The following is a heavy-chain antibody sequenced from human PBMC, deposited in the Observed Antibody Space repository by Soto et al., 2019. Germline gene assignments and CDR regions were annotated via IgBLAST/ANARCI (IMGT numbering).Heavy chain of an antibody. D-gene: IGHD3-3*01. CDR3: AKHDFGTLYNTGLDS. Sequence: EVQLLESGGGLVQPGGSLRLSCSASGFTFTSYAMSWVRQAPGKGLEWVSGISGSGGDTKSADSVKGRFTISRDNFKNMLYLKMNSLRAEDAAVYYCAKHDFGTLYNTGLDSWGQGTLVTVSS. CDR2: ISGSGGDT. CDR1: GFTFTSYA. J-gene: IGHJ4*02. V-gene: IGHV3-23*01.